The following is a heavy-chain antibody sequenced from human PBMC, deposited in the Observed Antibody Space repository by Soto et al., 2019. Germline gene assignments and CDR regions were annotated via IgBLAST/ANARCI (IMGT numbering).Heavy chain of an antibody. J-gene: IGHJ6*02. CDR3: AAEGYCSSTSCPSYYYYGMDV. Sequence: SVKVSCKASGFTFTSSAVQWVRQARGQRLEWIGWIVVGSGNTNYAQKFQERVTITRDMSTSTAYMELSSLRSEDTAVYYCAAEGYCSSTSCPSYYYYGMDVWGQGTTVTAP. V-gene: IGHV1-58*01. CDR2: IVVGSGNT. CDR1: GFTFTSSA. D-gene: IGHD2-2*01.